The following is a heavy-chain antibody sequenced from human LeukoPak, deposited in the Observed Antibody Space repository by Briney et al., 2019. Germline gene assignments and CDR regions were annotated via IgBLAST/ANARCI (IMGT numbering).Heavy chain of an antibody. CDR2: IYSGGST. D-gene: IGHD2-2*01. Sequence: GGSLRLSCAASGFTVSSNYMSWVRQAPGKGLEWVSVIYSGGSTYYADSVKGRFTISGDNSKNTLYLQMNSLRAEDTAVYYCARATPTRYFDYWGQETLVTVSS. CDR3: ARATPTRYFDY. J-gene: IGHJ4*02. V-gene: IGHV3-53*01. CDR1: GFTVSSNY.